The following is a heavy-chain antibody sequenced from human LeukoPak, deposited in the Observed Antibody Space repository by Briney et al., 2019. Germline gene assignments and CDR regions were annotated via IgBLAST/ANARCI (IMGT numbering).Heavy chain of an antibody. CDR2: IYYSGST. Sequence: SETLSLTCAVSGGSISSSNWWSWVRQPPGKGLEWIGYIYYSGSTYYNPSLKSRVTISVDTSKNQFSLKLSSVTAADTAVYYCARTIPLPYYYFDYWGQGTLVTVSS. D-gene: IGHD3-9*01. CDR3: ARTIPLPYYYFDY. V-gene: IGHV4-30-4*01. CDR1: GGSISSSNW. J-gene: IGHJ4*02.